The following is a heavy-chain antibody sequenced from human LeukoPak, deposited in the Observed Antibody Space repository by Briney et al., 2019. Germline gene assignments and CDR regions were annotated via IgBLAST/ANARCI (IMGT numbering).Heavy chain of an antibody. CDR2: INHSGST. CDR3: ARGSGAAVAGYYFDY. CDR1: GGSISSYY. Sequence: SETLSLTCTVSGGSISSYYWSWIRQPPGKGLEWIGEINHSGSTNYNPSLKSRVTISVDTSKNQFSLKLSSVTAADTAVYYCARGSGAAVAGYYFDYWGQGTLVTVSS. J-gene: IGHJ4*02. V-gene: IGHV4-34*01. D-gene: IGHD6-19*01.